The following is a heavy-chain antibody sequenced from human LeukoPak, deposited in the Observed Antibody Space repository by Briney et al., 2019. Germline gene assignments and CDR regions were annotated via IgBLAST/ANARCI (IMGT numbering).Heavy chain of an antibody. J-gene: IGHJ4*02. Sequence: ASVKVSCKASGYTFTSYYMHWVRQAPGQGLEWMGIIIPSGGSTSYAQKFQGRVTMTRDTSTSTVYMELSSLRSEDTAVYYCARGPLWLVAANGANFDYWGEGPWSPSPQ. CDR2: IIPSGGST. D-gene: IGHD2-15*01. CDR3: ARGPLWLVAANGANFDY. CDR1: GYTFTSYY. V-gene: IGHV1-46*01.